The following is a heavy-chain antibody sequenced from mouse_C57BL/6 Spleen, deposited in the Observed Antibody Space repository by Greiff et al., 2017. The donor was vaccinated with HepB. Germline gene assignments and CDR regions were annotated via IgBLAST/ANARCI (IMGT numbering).Heavy chain of an antibody. J-gene: IGHJ4*01. CDR2: IYPGDGDT. CDR3: ARSFYSKDYYAMDY. D-gene: IGHD2-5*01. V-gene: IGHV1-82*01. Sequence: VQLQQSGPELVKPGASVKISCKASGYAFSSSWMNWVKQRPGKGLEWIGRIYPGDGDTNYNGKFKGKATLTADKSSSTAYMQLSSLTSEDSAVYFCARSFYSKDYYAMDYWGQGTSVTVSS. CDR1: GYAFSSSW.